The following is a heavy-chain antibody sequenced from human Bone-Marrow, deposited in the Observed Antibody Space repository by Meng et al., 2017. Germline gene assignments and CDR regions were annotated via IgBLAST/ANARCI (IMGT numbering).Heavy chain of an antibody. Sequence: QVQLVQSGAEVKKPGASVKVSCKSSGYTFTSYGISWVRQAPGQGLEWMGIINPSGGSTSYAQKFQGRVTMTRDTSTSTVYMELSSPRSEDTAVYYCARDRNSGEHTEYNWFDPWGQGTLVTVSS. CDR3: ARDRNSGEHTEYNWFDP. V-gene: IGHV1-46*01. D-gene: IGHD4/OR15-4a*01. J-gene: IGHJ5*02. CDR2: INPSGGST. CDR1: GYTFTSYG.